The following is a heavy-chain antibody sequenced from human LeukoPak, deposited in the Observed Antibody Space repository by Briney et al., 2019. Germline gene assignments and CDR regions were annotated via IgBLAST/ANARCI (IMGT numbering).Heavy chain of an antibody. CDR3: ARDDYGDYKAVN. D-gene: IGHD4-17*01. CDR1: GFALTNNY. Sequence: PRGSRRLSCVASGFALTNNYMSVSRPATGKGLEWVSVLYDGGSTHYIESVQGRFTISRDTLQSTLDLHMYSLRADDTAVYYCARDDYGDYKAVNWRQGTLVTVSS. CDR2: LYDGGST. J-gene: IGHJ4*02. V-gene: IGHV3-53*01.